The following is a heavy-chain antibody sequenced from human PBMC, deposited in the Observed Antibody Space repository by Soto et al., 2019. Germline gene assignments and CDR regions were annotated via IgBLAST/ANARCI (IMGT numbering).Heavy chain of an antibody. V-gene: IGHV1-24*01. D-gene: IGHD1-26*01. CDR2: FDPEDGET. CDR1: GYTLTELS. J-gene: IGHJ4*02. Sequence: ASVKVSCKVSGYTLTELSMHWVRQAPGKGREWMGGFDPEDGETIYAQTFQGRVTMTEDTSTDTAYMELSSLRSEDTAVYYCETATKVGATHSYFDYWGQGTLVTVSS. CDR3: ETATKVGATHSYFDY.